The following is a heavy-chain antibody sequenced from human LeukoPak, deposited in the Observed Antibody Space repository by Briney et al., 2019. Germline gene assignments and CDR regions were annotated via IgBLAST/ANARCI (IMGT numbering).Heavy chain of an antibody. Sequence: GESLKISCKGSGYSFTSYWIGWVRQMPGKGLEWMGIIYPGDSDTRYSPSFQGQVTISADKSISTAYLQWSSLKASDTAMYYCARHSGRYCGGDCYSYIDYWGQGTLVTVSS. CDR2: IYPGDSDT. D-gene: IGHD2-21*02. CDR3: ARHSGRYCGGDCYSYIDY. V-gene: IGHV5-51*01. CDR1: GYSFTSYW. J-gene: IGHJ4*02.